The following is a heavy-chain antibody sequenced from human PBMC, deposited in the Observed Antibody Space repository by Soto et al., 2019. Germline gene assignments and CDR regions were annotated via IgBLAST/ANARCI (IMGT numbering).Heavy chain of an antibody. D-gene: IGHD1-26*01. CDR3: AKGGEVGGVLGDH. V-gene: IGHV3-30*18. CDR1: GFAFNKFG. Sequence: QVQLVESGGGVVQPGTSLRLSCEASGFAFNKFGMHGVRQAPGKGLEWVAFISYDGSYQYYADSVQGRLTITRDNSMNTLNMQLNSLRREDTAVYYCAKGGEVGGVLGDHWGQGTLVTVSS. CDR2: ISYDGSYQ. J-gene: IGHJ4*02.